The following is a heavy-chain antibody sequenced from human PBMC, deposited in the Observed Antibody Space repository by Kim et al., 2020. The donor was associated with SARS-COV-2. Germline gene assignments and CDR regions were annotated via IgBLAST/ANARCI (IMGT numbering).Heavy chain of an antibody. CDR1: GFTFSSYA. J-gene: IGHJ4*02. V-gene: IGHV3-30-3*01. CDR3: ASYIAVDY. D-gene: IGHD6-13*01. Sequence: GGSLRLSCAASGFTFSSYAMHWVRQAPGKGLEWVAVISYDGRNKYYADSVKGRFTISRDNSKNTLYLQMNSLRAEDTAVYYCASYIAVDYWGQGTLVTVSS. CDR2: ISYDGRNK.